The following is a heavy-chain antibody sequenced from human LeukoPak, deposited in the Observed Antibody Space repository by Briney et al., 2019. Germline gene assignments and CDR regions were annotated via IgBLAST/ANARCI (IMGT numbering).Heavy chain of an antibody. V-gene: IGHV3-23*01. D-gene: IGHD2-8*01. J-gene: IGHJ4*02. Sequence: GGSLRLSCAASGFTFSSYGMSWVRQAPGKGLEWVSAISGSGGSTYYADSVKGRFTISRDTSKNTLYLQINSLRAEDTAVYYCARDQGPNGYFGYWGQGTLVTVSS. CDR1: GFTFSSYG. CDR3: ARDQGPNGYFGY. CDR2: ISGSGGST.